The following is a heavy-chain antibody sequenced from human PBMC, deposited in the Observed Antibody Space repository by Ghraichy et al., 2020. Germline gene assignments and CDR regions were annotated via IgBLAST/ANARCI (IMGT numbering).Heavy chain of an antibody. CDR3: AREKAASSGYYFYYYGMDV. CDR1: GFTFSMYS. CDR2: IRQDGSEK. V-gene: IGHV3-7*01. J-gene: IGHJ6*02. D-gene: IGHD3-22*01. Sequence: GGSLRLSCAASGFTFSMYSMSWVRQAPGKGLEWVANIRQDGSEKYYVDSVKGRFTISRDNAKNSLYLQMNSLRAEDTAVYYCAREKAASSGYYFYYYGMDVWGQGTTVTVSS.